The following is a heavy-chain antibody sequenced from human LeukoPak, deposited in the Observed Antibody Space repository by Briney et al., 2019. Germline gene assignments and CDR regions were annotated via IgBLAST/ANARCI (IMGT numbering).Heavy chain of an antibody. CDR1: GFTFTNSA. J-gene: IGHJ4*02. CDR2: ISGSGGST. CDR3: AKGHRWTDY. Sequence: GGSLRLSCAASGFTFTNSAMSWVRQAPGKGLEWVSAISGSGGSTYYADSVKGRFTISRDNSKNTLYLQMNSLRAEDTAVYYCAKGHRWTDYWGQGTLVTVSS. D-gene: IGHD1-1*01. V-gene: IGHV3-23*01.